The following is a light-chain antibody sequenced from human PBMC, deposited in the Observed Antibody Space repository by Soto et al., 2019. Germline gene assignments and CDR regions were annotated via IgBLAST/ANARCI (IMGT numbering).Light chain of an antibody. CDR1: SSDVGGYNY. CDR2: EVS. J-gene: IGLJ1*01. Sequence: QSSLPPPASVSVSPGQAITISCTGTSSDVGGYNYVSWYQQHPGKAPKLMIYEVSNRPSGVSNRFSGSKSSNTASLTISGLQAEDEADYYCTSFTRSSTFVFGPGTKVTVL. V-gene: IGLV2-14*01. CDR3: TSFTRSSTFV.